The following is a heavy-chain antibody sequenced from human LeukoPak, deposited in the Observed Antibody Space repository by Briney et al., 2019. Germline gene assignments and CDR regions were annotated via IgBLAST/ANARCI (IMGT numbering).Heavy chain of an antibody. D-gene: IGHD6-19*01. CDR3: ARRSQAGGTGIGY. CDR1: GYTFTSYD. V-gene: IGHV1-8*01. CDR2: MNPNSGNT. J-gene: IGHJ4*02. Sequence: RASVKVSCKASGYTFTSYDINWVRQATGQGLEWMGWMNPNSGNTGSAQKFQGRLTMTRNTSISTAYMELSSLRSEDTAVYYCARRSQAGGTGIGYWGQGTLVTVSS.